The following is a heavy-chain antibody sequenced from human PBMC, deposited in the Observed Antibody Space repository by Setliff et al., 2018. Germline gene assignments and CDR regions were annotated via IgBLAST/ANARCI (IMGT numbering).Heavy chain of an antibody. CDR1: GYTFTSYG. D-gene: IGHD6-19*01. Sequence: ASVKVSCKASGYTFTSYGISWVRQAPGQGLEWMGWINPNNGKTNYAQKIQGRVTMTTDTSTSTAYMDLRSLRSDDTATYYCARDGVAGLPVDWGQGTLVTVSS. J-gene: IGHJ4*02. CDR2: INPNNGKT. CDR3: ARDGVAGLPVD. V-gene: IGHV1-18*01.